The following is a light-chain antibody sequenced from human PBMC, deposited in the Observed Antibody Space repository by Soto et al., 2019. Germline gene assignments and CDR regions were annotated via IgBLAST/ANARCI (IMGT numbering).Light chain of an antibody. CDR1: QSVSSN. V-gene: IGKV3-15*01. CDR2: GAS. J-gene: IGKJ2*01. Sequence: EIVMTQSPATLSVSPGERATLSCRASQSVSSNLAWYQQKPGQAPRLLIYGASTRATGIPARFSGSGSGTEFTXTISSXQSXDXXXYYCQQYNNWPPRYTFGQGTKLEIK. CDR3: QQYNNWPPRYT.